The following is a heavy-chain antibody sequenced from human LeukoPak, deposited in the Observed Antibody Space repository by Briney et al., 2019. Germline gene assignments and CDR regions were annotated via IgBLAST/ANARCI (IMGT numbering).Heavy chain of an antibody. V-gene: IGHV3-7*05. D-gene: IGHD2-15*01. CDR1: GFTFSSYW. CDR2: IKQDGSEK. CDR3: ARPLGYCSGGSCFPFDY. Sequence: TGGSLRLSCAASGFTFSSYWMTWVRQAPGKGLEWVANIKQDGSEKYYVDSVKGRFAISRDNAKNSLYLQMNSLRAEDTAVYYCARPLGYCSGGSCFPFDYWGQGTLVTVSS. J-gene: IGHJ4*02.